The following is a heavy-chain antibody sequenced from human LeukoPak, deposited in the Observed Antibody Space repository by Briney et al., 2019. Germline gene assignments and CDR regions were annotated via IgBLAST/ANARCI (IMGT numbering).Heavy chain of an antibody. J-gene: IGHJ4*02. CDR2: ISYEGSNK. CDR1: ALTFSSYA. Sequence: GGSLRLSCAPSALTFSSYAMHWVRQAPDKGLEWVAVISYEGSNKYYADSVKGRFTISRDNAKNTLYLQMSSLRAEDTAVYYCARDGLDSGSYSDCWGQGTLVTVSS. CDR3: ARDGLDSGSYSDC. D-gene: IGHD1-26*01. V-gene: IGHV3-30-3*01.